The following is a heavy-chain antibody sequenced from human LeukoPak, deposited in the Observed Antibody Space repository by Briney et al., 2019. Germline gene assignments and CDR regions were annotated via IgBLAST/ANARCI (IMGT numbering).Heavy chain of an antibody. CDR2: IRYNGNNQ. J-gene: IGHJ6*03. V-gene: IGHV3-30*02. Sequence: GGSLRLSCAASGFTFNNYGTHWVRQAPGKGLEWVAFIRYNGNNQYYADSVKGRFTISRDNSKNTLYLQLNSLKGDDTAVYYCAKDSAFYYIDVWGKGTTVIISS. D-gene: IGHD3-10*01. CDR1: GFTFNNYG. CDR3: AKDSAFYYIDV.